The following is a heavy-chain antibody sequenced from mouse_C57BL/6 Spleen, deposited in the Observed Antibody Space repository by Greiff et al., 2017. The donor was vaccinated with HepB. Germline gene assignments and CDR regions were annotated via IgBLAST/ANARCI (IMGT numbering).Heavy chain of an antibody. V-gene: IGHV5-17*01. CDR1: GFTFSDYG. D-gene: IGHD1-1*01. CDR3: ARWAVGYAMDY. J-gene: IGHJ4*01. Sequence: EVNVVESGGGLVKPGGSLKLSCAASGFTFSDYGMHWVRQAPEKGLEWVAYISSGSSTIYYADTVKGRFTISRDKAKNTLFLQMTSLRSEDTAMYYCARWAVGYAMDYWGQGTSVTVSS. CDR2: ISSGSSTI.